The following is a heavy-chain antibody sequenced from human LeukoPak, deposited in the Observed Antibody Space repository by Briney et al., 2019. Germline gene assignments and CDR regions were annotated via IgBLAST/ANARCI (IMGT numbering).Heavy chain of an antibody. V-gene: IGHV5-51*01. J-gene: IGHJ4*02. CDR1: GYSFTSYW. Sequence: GESLKISCKGSGYSFTSYWTGWVRQMPGKGLEWMGIIYPGDSDTRYSPSFQGQVTISADKSISTAYLQWSSLKASDTAMYYCARLSYYGSGSSSFRYWGQGTLATVSS. CDR3: ARLSYYGSGSSSFRY. CDR2: IYPGDSDT. D-gene: IGHD3-10*01.